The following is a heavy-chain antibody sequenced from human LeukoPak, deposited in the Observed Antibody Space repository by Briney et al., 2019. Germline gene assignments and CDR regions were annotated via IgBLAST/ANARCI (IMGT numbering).Heavy chain of an antibody. D-gene: IGHD2-2*01. Sequence: GGSLRLSCAASGFTFSSYAMTWVRQAPGKGLEWFSTSSSSGSRTYYADSVKGRFTISRDNSKNTLFLRMSSLRAEDTAVYYCAKDNILPTAKTTLDYWGQGTLVTVSS. V-gene: IGHV3-23*01. CDR3: AKDNILPTAKTTLDY. J-gene: IGHJ4*02. CDR2: SSSSGSRT. CDR1: GFTFSSYA.